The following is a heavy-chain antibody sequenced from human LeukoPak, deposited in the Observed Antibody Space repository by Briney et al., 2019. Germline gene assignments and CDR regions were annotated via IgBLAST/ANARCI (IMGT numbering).Heavy chain of an antibody. J-gene: IGHJ4*02. CDR2: IYHSGST. V-gene: IGHV4-30-2*01. D-gene: IGHD1-26*01. Sequence: PSEALSLTCAVSGGSISSGGYSWSWIRQPPGKGLEWIGYIYHSGSTYYNPSLKSRVTISVDRSKNQFSLELSSVTAADTAVYYCARAPSGSYYAFDYWGQGTLVTVSS. CDR3: ARAPSGSYYAFDY. CDR1: GGSISSGGYS.